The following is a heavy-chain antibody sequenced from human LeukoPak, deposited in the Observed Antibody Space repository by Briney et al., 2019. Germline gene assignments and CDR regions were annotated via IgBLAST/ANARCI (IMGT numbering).Heavy chain of an antibody. V-gene: IGHV3-33*06. CDR2: IWSDATEK. CDR3: AKDAQRGFDYSNSLEY. CDR1: GFTYSHYG. J-gene: IGHJ4*02. Sequence: PGGSLRLSCAASGFTYSHYGMHWVRQAPGKGLEWVAVIWSDATEKYYGDAVKGRFTISRDNSRNTLYLQMNSLRVEDTAVYYCAKDAQRGFDYSNSLEYWGQGTLVTVFS. D-gene: IGHD4-11*01.